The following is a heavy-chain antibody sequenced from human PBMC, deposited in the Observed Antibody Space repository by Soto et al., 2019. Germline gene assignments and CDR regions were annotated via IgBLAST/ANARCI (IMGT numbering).Heavy chain of an antibody. CDR1: GGSISSYY. CDR3: ARTQCSSSYVGFLEFAFDY. Sequence: QVQLQESGPGLVKPSEPLSLTCTVSGGSISSYYWSWIRQPPGKGLEWIGYIYYSGSNNYNPYLKSRVTISVDTSKNQFSLKLSSVTAADTTVYYCARTQCSSSYVGFLEFAFDYWGQGTLVTVSS. CDR2: IYYSGSN. D-gene: IGHD6-6*01. J-gene: IGHJ4*02. V-gene: IGHV4-59*08.